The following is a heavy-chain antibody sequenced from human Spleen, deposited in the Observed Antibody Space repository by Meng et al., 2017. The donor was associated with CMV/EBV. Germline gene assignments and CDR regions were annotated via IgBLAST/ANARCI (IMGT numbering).Heavy chain of an antibody. CDR1: GFTFSGSA. CDR3: ARGPIFGVDLYFDY. J-gene: IGHJ4*02. CDR2: IRNKLNNYAT. Sequence: GESLKISCAASGFTFSGSAMHWVRQASGKGLEWVGRIRNKLNNYATAYSASVKGRFTISRDDSKNMAYLQMNSLKTEDTAVYYCARGPIFGVDLYFDYWGQGTLVTVSS. V-gene: IGHV3-73*01. D-gene: IGHD3-3*01.